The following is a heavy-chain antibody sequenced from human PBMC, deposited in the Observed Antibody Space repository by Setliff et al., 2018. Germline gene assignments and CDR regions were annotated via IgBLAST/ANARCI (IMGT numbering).Heavy chain of an antibody. J-gene: IGHJ4*02. CDR1: GFTISSYA. Sequence: GALRLSCAASGFTISSYAISWVRQAPGKGLEWVSAISDSGGSTFYVDSVKGRFTISRDNSKNKLYLQMNSLRVEDTAVYYCTTRYHNPGDGYMAVFDFWGQGTLVTVSS. CDR2: ISDSGGST. CDR3: TTRYHNPGDGYMAVFDF. D-gene: IGHD2-21*01. V-gene: IGHV3-23*01.